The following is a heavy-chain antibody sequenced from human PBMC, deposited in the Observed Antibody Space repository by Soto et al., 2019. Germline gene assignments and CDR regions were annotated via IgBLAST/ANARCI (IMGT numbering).Heavy chain of an antibody. Sequence: EVQLVESGGGLVQPGGSLRLSCAASEFIFSGRSVHWVRQAPGKGLVWVSGIDKVGTDSTYADSVKGRFTSSRDNAKNTVYLQMNSLRVGDTAVYYCARGWFGPDVWGKGTTVTVSS. V-gene: IGHV3-74*01. CDR2: IDKVGTDS. J-gene: IGHJ6*03. D-gene: IGHD3-10*01. CDR3: ARGWFGPDV. CDR1: EFIFSGRS.